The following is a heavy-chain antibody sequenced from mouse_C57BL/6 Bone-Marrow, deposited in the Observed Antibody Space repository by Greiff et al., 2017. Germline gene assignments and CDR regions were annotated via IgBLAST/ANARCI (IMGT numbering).Heavy chain of an antibody. V-gene: IGHV5-6*02. J-gene: IGHJ3*02. CDR3: GRRTTEV. CDR1: GFTFSSYG. CDR2: ISSGGSYT. D-gene: IGHD1-1*01. Sequence: DVMLVESGGDLVKPGGSLKLSCAASGFTFSSYGMPWVRQTPDKRLEWVASISSGGSYTYYPHSVKGRFTISRDNAKNTLYLQMSSLKSEDTAMYYCGRRTTEVWGQGTLVTVSA.